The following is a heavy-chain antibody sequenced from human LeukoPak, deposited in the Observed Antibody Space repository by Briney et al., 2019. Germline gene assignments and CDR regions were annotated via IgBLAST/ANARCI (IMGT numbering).Heavy chain of an antibody. CDR1: GFTFSSYE. D-gene: IGHD3-16*01. CDR2: ISSSGRTI. CDR3: TRDVKPYYDYVWGSFIFDY. J-gene: IGHJ4*02. V-gene: IGHV3-48*03. Sequence: GGSLRLSCAASGFTFSSYEMNWVRQAPGKGLEWVSYISSSGRTIYYADSVKGRFTISRDNAKNSLYLQMNSLRAEDTAVYYCTRDVKPYYDYVWGSFIFDYWGQGTLVTVSS.